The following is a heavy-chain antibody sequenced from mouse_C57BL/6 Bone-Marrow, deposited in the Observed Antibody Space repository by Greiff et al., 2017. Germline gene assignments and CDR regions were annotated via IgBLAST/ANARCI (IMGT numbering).Heavy chain of an antibody. D-gene: IGHD1-1*01. CDR3: ARPHYYGSIWYFDV. CDR2: LSSGGSYT. J-gene: IGHJ1*03. V-gene: IGHV5-6*01. CDR1: GFTFSSYG. Sequence: EVKLVESGGDLVKPGGSLKLSCAASGFTFSSYGMSWVRQTPDKRLAWVATLSSGGSYTYYPDSVKGRFTISRDNAKNPLYLQMSSLKSEDTAMYYCARPHYYGSIWYFDVWGTGTTVTVSS.